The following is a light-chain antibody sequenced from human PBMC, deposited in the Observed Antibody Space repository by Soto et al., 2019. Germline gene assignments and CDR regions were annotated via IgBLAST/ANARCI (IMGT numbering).Light chain of an antibody. J-gene: IGLJ1*01. CDR2: DVS. CDR3: ISYTTSSTLGV. Sequence: QSVLTQPASVSGSPGQSITISCTGTSSDFGGYNYVSWYQQHPGKAPKLMIYDVSNRPSGVSNRFSGSKSGNTASLTISGLQAEDEADYYCISYTTSSTLGVFGTGTKVTVL. V-gene: IGLV2-14*01. CDR1: SSDFGGYNY.